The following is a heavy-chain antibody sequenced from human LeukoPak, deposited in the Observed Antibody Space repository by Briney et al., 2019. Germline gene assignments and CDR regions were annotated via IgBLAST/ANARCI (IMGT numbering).Heavy chain of an antibody. V-gene: IGHV3-30-3*01. CDR3: ARERTGFDY. D-gene: IGHD3/OR15-3a*01. Sequence: GRSLRLSCAASGFTFSSCAMHWVRQAPGKGLEWVAVISYDGSNKYYADSVKGRFTISRDNSKNTLYLQMNSLRAEDTAVYYCARERTGFDYWGQGTLVTVSS. J-gene: IGHJ4*02. CDR2: ISYDGSNK. CDR1: GFTFSSCA.